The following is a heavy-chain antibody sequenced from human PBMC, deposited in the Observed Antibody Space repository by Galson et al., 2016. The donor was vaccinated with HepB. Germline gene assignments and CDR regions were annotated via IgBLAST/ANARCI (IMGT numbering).Heavy chain of an antibody. Sequence: SVKVSCKASGYTFTAYYIHWVRQAPGQGLEWVGRINPNNGDTSYAQKFQGRVSMTRGTSIATAYMELSSLRSDDTAVYYGARGSSSGWFAIDYWGQGTPVTVSS. V-gene: IGHV1-2*06. CDR3: ARGSSSGWFAIDY. CDR1: GYTFTAYY. CDR2: INPNNGDT. J-gene: IGHJ4*02. D-gene: IGHD6-19*01.